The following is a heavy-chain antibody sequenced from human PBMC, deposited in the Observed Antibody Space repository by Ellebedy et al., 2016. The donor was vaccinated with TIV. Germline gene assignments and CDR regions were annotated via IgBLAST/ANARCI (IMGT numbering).Heavy chain of an antibody. CDR1: GFTISDSY. CDR2: ISAGGTVI. J-gene: IGHJ3*02. V-gene: IGHV3-11*01. CDR3: ATARGDHGAFEI. D-gene: IGHD3-10*01. Sequence: PGGSLRLSCAVSGFTISDSYMSWVRQAPGKGLEWVSYISAGGTVIYYAESVKGRFTISRDNTKNLLYLQMNSLRAEATAVYHCATARGDHGAFEIWGQGTMVTVSS.